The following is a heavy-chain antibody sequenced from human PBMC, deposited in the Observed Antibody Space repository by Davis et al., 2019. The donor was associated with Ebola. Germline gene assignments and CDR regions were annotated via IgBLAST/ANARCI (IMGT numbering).Heavy chain of an antibody. CDR2: IYYSGST. Sequence: PSETLSLTCTVSGGSVSSGSYYWSWIRQPPGKGLEWIGYIYYSGSTNYNPSLKSRVTISVDTSKNQFSLKLSSVTAADTAVYYCARGDLGHSSYAPTLDYWGQGTLVTVSS. V-gene: IGHV4-61*01. CDR3: ARGDLGHSSYAPTLDY. J-gene: IGHJ4*02. CDR1: GGSVSSGSYY. D-gene: IGHD2-2*01.